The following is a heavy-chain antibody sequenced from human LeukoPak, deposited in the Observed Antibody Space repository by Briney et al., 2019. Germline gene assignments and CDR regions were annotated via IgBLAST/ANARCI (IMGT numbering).Heavy chain of an antibody. J-gene: IGHJ4*02. D-gene: IGHD6-19*01. Sequence: ASVKVSCKASGYTFTGYYIHWVRQAPGQGLEWMGWINPNSGGTNYAQKFQGRVTMTRDTSISTAYMELSRLRSDDTAVYYCARDRDSSGWYSSYDYWGQGTLVTVSS. V-gene: IGHV1-2*02. CDR3: ARDRDSSGWYSSYDY. CDR1: GYTFTGYY. CDR2: INPNSGGT.